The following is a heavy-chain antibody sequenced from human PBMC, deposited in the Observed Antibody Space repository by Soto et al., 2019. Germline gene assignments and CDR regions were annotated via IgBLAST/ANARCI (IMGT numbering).Heavy chain of an antibody. D-gene: IGHD3-3*01. V-gene: IGHV5-51*01. CDR2: IYPGDSDT. CDR1: GYSFTSYW. Sequence: GESLKISCKGSGYSFTSYWIGWVRQMPGKGLEWMGIIYPGDSDTRYSPSFQGQVTISADKSISTAYLQWSSLKASDTAMYYCARHSEVRFLEWLSDHKYYYYMDVWGKGTTVTVSS. CDR3: ARHSEVRFLEWLSDHKYYYYMDV. J-gene: IGHJ6*03.